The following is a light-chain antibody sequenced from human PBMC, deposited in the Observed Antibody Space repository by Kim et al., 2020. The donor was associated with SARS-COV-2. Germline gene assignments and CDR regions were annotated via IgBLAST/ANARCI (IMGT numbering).Light chain of an antibody. CDR3: QQFNSHPLT. CDR2: DAS. Sequence: ASVGDRVTLTCRASQGISSALVWYQQKAGTAPKLLIYDASSLQSGVPSRFSGSGSGTDFTLTISSLQPEDFATYYCQQFNSHPLTFGGGTKVDIK. CDR1: QGISSA. J-gene: IGKJ4*01. V-gene: IGKV1-13*02.